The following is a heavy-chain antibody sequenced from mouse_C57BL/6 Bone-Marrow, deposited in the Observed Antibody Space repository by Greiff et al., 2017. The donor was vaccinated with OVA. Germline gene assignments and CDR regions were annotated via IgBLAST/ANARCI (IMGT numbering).Heavy chain of an antibody. CDR2: IDPENGDT. V-gene: IGHV14-4*01. CDR1: GFNFKDDY. CDR3: TTENTSVVNDMDY. J-gene: IGHJ4*01. D-gene: IGHD1-1*01. Sequence: VQLQQSGAELVRPGASVKLSCTASGFNFKDDYMHWVKQRPEQGLEWIGWIDPENGDTEYASKFQGKATITADTSSNTAYLQLSSLTSEDTAVYYCTTENTSVVNDMDYWGQGTSVTVSS.